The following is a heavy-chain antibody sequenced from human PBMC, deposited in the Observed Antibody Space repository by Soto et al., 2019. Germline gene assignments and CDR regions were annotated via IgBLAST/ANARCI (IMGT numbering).Heavy chain of an antibody. CDR3: ARDHVATMIVVVPDY. Sequence: GESLKISCAASGFTFSSYAMHWVRQAPGKGLEWVAVISYDGSNKYYADSVKGRFTISRDNSKNTLYLQMNSLRAEDTAVYYCARDHVATMIVVVPDYWGQGTLVTVSS. D-gene: IGHD3-22*01. CDR1: GFTFSSYA. J-gene: IGHJ4*02. V-gene: IGHV3-30-3*01. CDR2: ISYDGSNK.